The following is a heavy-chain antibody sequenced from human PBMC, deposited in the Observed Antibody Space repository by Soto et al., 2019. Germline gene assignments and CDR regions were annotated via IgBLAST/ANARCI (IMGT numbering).Heavy chain of an antibody. CDR1: GGYISSGGYY. D-gene: IGHD2-2*02. J-gene: IGHJ5*02. V-gene: IGHV4-31*03. CDR2: IYYNGST. Sequence: SETLSLTCNVSGGYISSGGYYWSWIRPPPGKGLEGVGYIYYNGSTYYKTSLKSRVTISVDTSKYHFSLKLSSVTAADTAVYYCARMGYCSSTSCYKGPWFDPWGQGTLVTVSS. CDR3: ARMGYCSSTSCYKGPWFDP.